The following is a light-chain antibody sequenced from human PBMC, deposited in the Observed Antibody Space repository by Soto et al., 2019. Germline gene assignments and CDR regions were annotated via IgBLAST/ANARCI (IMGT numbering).Light chain of an antibody. CDR1: ELPKEY. CDR2: KDT. J-gene: IGLJ1*01. V-gene: IGLV3-25*02. CDR3: LSADSSRLYV. Sequence: SYELTQPPSVSVSPGQTARITCSGDELPKEYAYWYQQKPGQEPLVVIYKDTERPSGIPERFSASSSGTTVTLTISGVQAEDEGDYYCLSADSSRLYVFGTGTKVTVL.